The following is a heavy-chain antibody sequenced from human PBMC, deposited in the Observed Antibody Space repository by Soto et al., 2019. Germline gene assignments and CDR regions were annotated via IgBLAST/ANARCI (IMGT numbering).Heavy chain of an antibody. CDR1: GFSLSSTTVA. Sequence: QITLKESGPTLVKPTQTLTLTCTSSGFSLSSTTVAVGWIRQPPGKALEWLALIYWDDDKRYSPFLKSRLTITKDTSNNQVVLSMTNMDPVDTAIYYCAHSVVAGLGYYLDYWGQGTLVTVSS. D-gene: IGHD6-19*01. J-gene: IGHJ4*02. CDR3: AHSVVAGLGYYLDY. V-gene: IGHV2-5*02. CDR2: IYWDDDK.